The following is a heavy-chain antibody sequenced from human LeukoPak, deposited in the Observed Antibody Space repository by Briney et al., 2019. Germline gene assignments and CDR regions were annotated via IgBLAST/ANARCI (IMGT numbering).Heavy chain of an antibody. CDR2: FDPEEGET. J-gene: IGHJ5*02. Sequence: ASVKVSCNVSGYTLIELPMHWVRQAPGKGLEWMGGFDPEEGETIYAQKFQGRVTMTEDTSTDTAYMELSSLRSEDTAVYYCATDRLRTTVRGVLRSLEGFDPWGQGTLVTVSS. D-gene: IGHD3-10*01. V-gene: IGHV1-24*01. CDR3: ATDRLRTTVRGVLRSLEGFDP. CDR1: GYTLIELP.